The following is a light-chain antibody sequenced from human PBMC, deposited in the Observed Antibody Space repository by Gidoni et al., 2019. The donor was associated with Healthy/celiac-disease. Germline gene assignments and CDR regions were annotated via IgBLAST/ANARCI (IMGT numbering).Light chain of an antibody. CDR1: QSVSSY. V-gene: IGKV3-11*01. CDR2: DAS. Sequence: EIVLTQSPATLSLSPGERATISCRASQSVSSYLAWYQQKPGQAPRLLIYDASNRATGIPARFSGSGSGTDFTLTISSLEPEDFAVYYCQQRSHWPSLTFGPGTKVDIK. J-gene: IGKJ3*01. CDR3: QQRSHWPSLT.